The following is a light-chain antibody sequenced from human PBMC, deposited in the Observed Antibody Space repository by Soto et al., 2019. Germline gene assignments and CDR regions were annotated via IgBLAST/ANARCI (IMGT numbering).Light chain of an antibody. CDR1: SSDVGSYNR. Sequence: QSALTQPPSVSGSPGQSVTISCTGTSSDVGSYNRVSWYQQPPGTAPKLMIYEVSNRPSGVPDRFSGSKSGNTASLTISGLQVEDEADYYCSLYTSSSTVFGGGTKLTVL. J-gene: IGLJ2*01. V-gene: IGLV2-18*01. CDR3: SLYTSSSTV. CDR2: EVS.